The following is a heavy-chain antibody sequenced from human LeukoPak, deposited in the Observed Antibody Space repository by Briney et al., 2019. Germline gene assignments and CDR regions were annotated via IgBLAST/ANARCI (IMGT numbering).Heavy chain of an antibody. CDR3: AKGSGPFSLEPYQLLL. CDR2: IYTGSST. V-gene: IGHV3-NL1*01. D-gene: IGHD2-2*01. Sequence: PGGSLRLSCAASGFTFSSYSMNWVRQAPGKGLEWVSVIYTGSSTYYADSVKGRFTISRDNSKNTLYLQMNSLRAEDTAVYYCAKGSGPFSLEPYQLLLWGQGTLVTVSS. J-gene: IGHJ4*02. CDR1: GFTFSSYS.